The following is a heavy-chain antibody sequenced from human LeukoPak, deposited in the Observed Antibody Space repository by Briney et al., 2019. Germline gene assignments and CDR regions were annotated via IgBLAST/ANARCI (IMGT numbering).Heavy chain of an antibody. J-gene: IGHJ5*02. V-gene: IGHV1-24*01. Sequence: ASVKVSCKVSGYTLTELSTHWVRQAPGKGLEWMGGFDPEDGETIYAQKFQGRVTMTEDTSTDTAYMELSSLRSEDTAVYYCATDRGSGRNSLWFDPWGQGTLVTVSS. CDR1: GYTLTELS. D-gene: IGHD3-10*01. CDR2: FDPEDGET. CDR3: ATDRGSGRNSLWFDP.